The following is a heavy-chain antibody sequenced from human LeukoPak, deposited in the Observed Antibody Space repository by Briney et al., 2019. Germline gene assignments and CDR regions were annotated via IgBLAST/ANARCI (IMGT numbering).Heavy chain of an antibody. D-gene: IGHD1-26*01. Sequence: GGSLRLSCAASGFTFSSSAMSWVRQAPGKGLEWVSTISGSGSGSSTYYADSVKGRFTISRDNSKNTLYLQMNSLRAEDTAVYYCARGGSGSYSWVDYWGQGTLVTVSS. CDR3: ARGGSGSYSWVDY. V-gene: IGHV3-23*01. J-gene: IGHJ4*02. CDR1: GFTFSSSA. CDR2: ISGSGSGSST.